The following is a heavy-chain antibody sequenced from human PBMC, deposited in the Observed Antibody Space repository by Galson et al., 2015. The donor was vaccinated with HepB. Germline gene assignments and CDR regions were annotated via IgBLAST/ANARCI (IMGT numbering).Heavy chain of an antibody. CDR2: ISRRSSTI. CDR3: ARASASSKGYFDY. D-gene: IGHD4-11*01. J-gene: IGHJ4*02. V-gene: IGHV3-48*02. Sequence: SLRLSCAASGFSFSIYSMNWVRQAPGKGLEWVSYISRRSSTIYYADSVKGRFTISRDNAKNSLYLQMNSLRDEDTAVYYCARASASSKGYFDYWGQGTLVTVSS. CDR1: GFSFSIYS.